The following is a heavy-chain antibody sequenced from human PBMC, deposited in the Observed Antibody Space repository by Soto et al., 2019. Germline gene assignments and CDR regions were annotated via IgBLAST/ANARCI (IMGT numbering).Heavy chain of an antibody. CDR2: ISANIAYI. CDR1: GFTFSSYT. Sequence: PGGSLRLSCEASGFTFSSYTMNWVRQAPGMGLEWVSSISANIAYIYYADSVKGRFTISRDNAKSSLSLQMSSLRAEDTAVYYCARGPDILTAPDIWGQGTMVTVSS. J-gene: IGHJ3*02. D-gene: IGHD3-9*01. CDR3: ARGPDILTAPDI. V-gene: IGHV3-21*04.